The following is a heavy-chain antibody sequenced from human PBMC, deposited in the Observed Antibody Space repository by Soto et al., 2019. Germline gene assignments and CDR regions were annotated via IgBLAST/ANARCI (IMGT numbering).Heavy chain of an antibody. V-gene: IGHV4-59*01. CDR1: GGSISSYY. J-gene: IGHJ6*02. CDR2: IYYSGST. D-gene: IGHD5-12*01. Sequence: KTSETLSLTCTVSGGSISSYYWSWIRQPPGKGLEWIGYIYYSGSTNYNPSLKSRVTISVDTSKNQFSLKLSSVTAADTAVYYCARDRSRATGYYYGMDVWGQGTTVTVSS. CDR3: ARDRSRATGYYYGMDV.